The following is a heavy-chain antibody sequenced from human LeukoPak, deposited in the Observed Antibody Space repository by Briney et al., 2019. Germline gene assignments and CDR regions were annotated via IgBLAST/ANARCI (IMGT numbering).Heavy chain of an antibody. CDR2: IWYDGSNK. D-gene: IGHD2-2*01. CDR1: GFTFSSYG. Sequence: GGSLRLSCAASGFTFSSYGMHWVRQAPGKGLEWVAVIWYDGSNKYYADSVKGRFTISRDNSKNTLYLQMNSLRAEDTAVYYCARGYCSSTSCYAFDAFDIWGQGTMSPSLQ. V-gene: IGHV3-33*01. CDR3: ARGYCSSTSCYAFDAFDI. J-gene: IGHJ3*02.